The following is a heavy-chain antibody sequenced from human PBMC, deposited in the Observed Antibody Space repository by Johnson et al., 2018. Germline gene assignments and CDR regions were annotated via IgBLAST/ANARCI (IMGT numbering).Heavy chain of an antibody. CDR1: GFTFSIYS. V-gene: IGHV3-30-3*01. CDR3: PKDRTGNWHGHFQY. D-gene: IGHD5-24*01. Sequence: QVQLVQSGGGVVQPGRSLRLSCAASGFTFSIYSMHWVRQAPGKGLEWVAGISDDGIYKYYADSVKGRFTISRDNSNDTLSLKMVSLRAGDTAVDYCPKDRTGNWHGHFQYWGQGTLVTVSS. CDR2: ISDDGIYK. J-gene: IGHJ1*01.